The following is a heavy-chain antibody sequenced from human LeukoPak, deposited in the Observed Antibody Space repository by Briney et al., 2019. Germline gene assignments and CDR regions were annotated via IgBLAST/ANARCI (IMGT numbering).Heavy chain of an antibody. V-gene: IGHV4-39*01. CDR2: IYYSGST. CDR1: GGSISSGGYS. CDR3: ARQGITIFGVVTRGWFDP. Sequence: PSETLSLTCSVSGGSISSGGYSWNWIRQPPGKGLEWIGSIYYSGSTYYNPSLKSRVTISVDTSKNQFSLKLSSVTAADTAVYYCARQGITIFGVVTRGWFDPWGQGTLVTVSS. J-gene: IGHJ5*02. D-gene: IGHD3-3*01.